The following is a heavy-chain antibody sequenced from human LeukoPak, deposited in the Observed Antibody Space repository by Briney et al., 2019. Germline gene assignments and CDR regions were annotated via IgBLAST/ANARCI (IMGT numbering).Heavy chain of an antibody. CDR3: SVAARDAFDI. J-gene: IGHJ3*02. CDR1: GVTFSSHA. D-gene: IGHD6-6*01. Sequence: GGSLRLSCEASGVTFSSHAMSWVRQAPGKGPEWVSGISGSGSSTYYADSVEGRFTVSRDNSKNTLYLQMNSLRAEDTAVYYCSVAARDAFDIWGQGTMVTVSS. CDR2: ISGSGSST. V-gene: IGHV3-23*01.